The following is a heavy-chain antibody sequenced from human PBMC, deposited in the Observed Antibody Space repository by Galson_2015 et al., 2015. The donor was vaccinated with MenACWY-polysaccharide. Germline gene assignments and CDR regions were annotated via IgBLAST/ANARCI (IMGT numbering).Heavy chain of an antibody. CDR3: AKDRGTIFGVVTLFDY. D-gene: IGHD3-3*01. CDR2: ISGSGGST. J-gene: IGHJ4*02. V-gene: IGHV3-23*01. Sequence: SLRLSCAASGFTFSSYAMSWVRQAPGKGLEWVSAISGSGGSTYYADSVKGRFTISRDNSKNTLYLQMNSLRAEDTAVYYCAKDRGTIFGVVTLFDYWAQGTLVTVSS. CDR1: GFTFSSYA.